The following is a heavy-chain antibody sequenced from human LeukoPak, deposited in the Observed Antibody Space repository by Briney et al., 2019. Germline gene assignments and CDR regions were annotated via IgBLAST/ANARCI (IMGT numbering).Heavy chain of an antibody. CDR2: IIPILGIA. J-gene: IGHJ6*03. V-gene: IGHV1-69*04. CDR3: AREIRYYYYMDV. Sequence: SVKVSCKASGCTFSSYTISWVRQAPGQGLEWMGRIIPILGIANYAQKFQGRVTITADKSTSTAYMELSSLRSEDTAVYYCAREIRYYYYMDVWGKGTTVTVSS. CDR1: GCTFSSYT.